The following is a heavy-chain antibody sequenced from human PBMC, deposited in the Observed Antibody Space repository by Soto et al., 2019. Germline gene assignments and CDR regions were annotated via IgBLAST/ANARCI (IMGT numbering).Heavy chain of an antibody. Sequence: TSETLSLTCTVSGCSISRYDWSWIRQAPGKGLEWIGYIYYSGSTNYNPSLKSRVTISLDTSKNQFSLKLSSVTAADTAVYYCARDLEMATIGYFDSWGQGTLVTVSS. J-gene: IGHJ4*02. V-gene: IGHV4-59*01. CDR3: ARDLEMATIGYFDS. CDR1: GCSISRYD. D-gene: IGHD5-12*01. CDR2: IYYSGST.